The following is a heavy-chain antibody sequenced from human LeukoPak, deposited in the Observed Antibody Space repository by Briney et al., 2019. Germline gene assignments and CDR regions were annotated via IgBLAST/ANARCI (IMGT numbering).Heavy chain of an antibody. V-gene: IGHV4-59*01. CDR2: IYYSGNT. D-gene: IGHD6-13*01. J-gene: IGHJ6*02. Sequence: SETLSLTCAVSGGSFSGYYWSWIRQSPGKGLEWIGYIYYSGNTNYNPSLTSRVTISVDTSKNEFSLKLSSVTAADTAVYYCARVETSSWYENYYYGMDVWGQGTTVTVSS. CDR3: ARVETSSWYENYYYGMDV. CDR1: GGSFSGYY.